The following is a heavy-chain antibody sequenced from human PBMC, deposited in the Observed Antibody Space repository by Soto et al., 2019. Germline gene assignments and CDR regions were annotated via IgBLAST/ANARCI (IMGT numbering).Heavy chain of an antibody. V-gene: IGHV1-18*01. Sequence: ASVKVSCKASGYTFTSYGISWVRQAPGQGLEWMGWISAYNGNTNYAQKLQGRVTMTTDTSTSTAYMELRSLRSDDTAVYYCARDRLHYDFWSGYKGPWRGYMDVWGKGTTVTVSS. CDR2: ISAYNGNT. CDR3: ARDRLHYDFWSGYKGPWRGYMDV. CDR1: GYTFTSYG. J-gene: IGHJ6*03. D-gene: IGHD3-3*01.